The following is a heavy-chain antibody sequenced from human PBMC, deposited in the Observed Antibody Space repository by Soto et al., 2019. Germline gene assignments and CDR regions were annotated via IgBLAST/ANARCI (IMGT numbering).Heavy chain of an antibody. CDR1: GFTCRSYW. Sequence: GGSLRLSCASSGFTCRSYWMSWVRQAPGKGLEWVANIKEDGSEKYFVDSVKGRFTISRDNAKNSLYLQMNSLRAEDTAVYYCARDRLSGSHPTEPLDSWGQGTLVTVSS. D-gene: IGHD1-26*01. CDR3: ARDRLSGSHPTEPLDS. V-gene: IGHV3-7*01. CDR2: IKEDGSEK. J-gene: IGHJ4*02.